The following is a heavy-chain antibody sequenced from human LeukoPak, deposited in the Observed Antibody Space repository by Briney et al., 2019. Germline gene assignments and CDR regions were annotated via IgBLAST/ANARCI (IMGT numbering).Heavy chain of an antibody. D-gene: IGHD3-22*01. CDR1: GFTVSSNY. CDR2: IYSGGPT. J-gene: IGHJ3*02. V-gene: IGHV3-53*01. Sequence: GGSLRLSCAASGFTVSSNYMSWVRQAPGKGLEWVSVIYSGGPTYYADSVEGRFTISRDNSKNTLYLQMNSLRAEDTAVYYCAREVNDAFDIWGQGTMVTVSS. CDR3: AREVNDAFDI.